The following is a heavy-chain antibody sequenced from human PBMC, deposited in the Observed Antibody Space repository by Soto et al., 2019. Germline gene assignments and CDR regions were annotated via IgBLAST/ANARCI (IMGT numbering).Heavy chain of an antibody. V-gene: IGHV3-11*01. D-gene: IGHD4-17*01. CDR3: ARDFDADSRTDFDY. J-gene: IGHJ4*02. CDR2: ISGNGRII. CDR1: GFIFSDYY. Sequence: QVQLVVSGGGLVKPGGSLRLSCATSGFIFSDYYMHWIRQAPGKGLEWISYISGNGRIIQYADSAKGRFTISRDNAQNSLYLQMNSLRAEDTALYFCARDFDADSRTDFDYWGQGTLVTVSS.